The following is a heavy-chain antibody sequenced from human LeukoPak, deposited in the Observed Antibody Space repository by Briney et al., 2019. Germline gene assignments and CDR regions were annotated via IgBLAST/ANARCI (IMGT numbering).Heavy chain of an antibody. J-gene: IGHJ4*02. CDR2: INPNSGGT. V-gene: IGHV1-2*02. CDR1: GYIFPSHG. Sequence: ASVKVPCKASGYIFPSHGISWVRQAPGQGLEWMGWINPNSGGTNYAQKFQGRVTMTRDTSISTAYMELSRLRSDDTAVYYCARDRDGSGSYLFFDYWGQGTLVTVSS. CDR3: ARDRDGSGSYLFFDY. D-gene: IGHD3-10*01.